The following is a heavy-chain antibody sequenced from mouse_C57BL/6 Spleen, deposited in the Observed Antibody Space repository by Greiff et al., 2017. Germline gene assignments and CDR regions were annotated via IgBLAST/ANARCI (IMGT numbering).Heavy chain of an antibody. V-gene: IGHV1-20*01. CDR1: GYSFTGYF. CDR3: ARGFTTVVDY. J-gene: IGHJ2*01. Sequence: VQLQQSGPELVKPGDSVKISCKASGYSFTGYFMNWVMQSHGKSLEWIGLINPYNGDTLYNQKFKGKATLTVDKSSSTAHMELRSLTSEDSAVYYCARGFTTVVDYWGQGTTLTVSS. D-gene: IGHD1-1*01. CDR2: INPYNGDT.